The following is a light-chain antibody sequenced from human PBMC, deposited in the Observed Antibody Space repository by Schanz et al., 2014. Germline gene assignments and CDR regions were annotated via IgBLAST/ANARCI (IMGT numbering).Light chain of an antibody. Sequence: IQMTQSPSSLSASVGDRVTITCRASQGSASSFAWYQQRPGQAPKLLIYAASILQSGVPSRFSGSGYGTDFTLTISSLQPEDFATYYCLQDQIYPPTFGPGTKVEIK. CDR2: AAS. V-gene: IGKV1-6*01. J-gene: IGKJ3*01. CDR1: QGSASS. CDR3: LQDQIYPPT.